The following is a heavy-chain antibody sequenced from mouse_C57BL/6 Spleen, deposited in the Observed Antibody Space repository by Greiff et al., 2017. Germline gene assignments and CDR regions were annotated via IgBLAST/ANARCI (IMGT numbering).Heavy chain of an antibody. CDR1: GYSFTGYY. D-gene: IGHD1-1*01. CDR3: ARPYYYGRENWYFDV. CDR2: INPSTGGT. V-gene: IGHV1-42*01. Sequence: VQLQQSGPELVKPGASVKISCKASGYSFTGYYMNWVKQSPEKSLEWIGEINPSTGGTTYNQKFKAKSTLTVDTSSSTAYMQLKSLTAEDSAVYYCARPYYYGRENWYFDVWGTGTTVTVSS. J-gene: IGHJ1*03.